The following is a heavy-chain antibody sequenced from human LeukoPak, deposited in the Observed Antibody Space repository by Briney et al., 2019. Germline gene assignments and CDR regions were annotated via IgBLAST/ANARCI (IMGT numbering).Heavy chain of an antibody. CDR3: ARDYYYGSGTRWSAFDI. CDR1: GFTFSDYD. V-gene: IGHV3-11*01. J-gene: IGHJ3*02. CDR2: VSSSGSTI. Sequence: GGSLRLSCAASGFTFSDYDMSWIRQAPGKGLEWVSYVSSSGSTIYYADSVKGRFTISRDNAKNSLYLQMNSLRAEDTAVYYCARDYYYGSGTRWSAFDIWGQGTMVTVSS. D-gene: IGHD3-10*01.